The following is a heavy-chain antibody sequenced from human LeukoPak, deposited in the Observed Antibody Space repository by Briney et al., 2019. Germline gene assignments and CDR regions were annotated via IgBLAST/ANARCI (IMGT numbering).Heavy chain of an antibody. CDR1: GFTFSSYE. CDR3: AREIVSAVAGNFDH. V-gene: IGHV3-48*03. CDR2: TSSSGDTR. J-gene: IGHJ4*02. Sequence: PGGSLRLSCAASGFTFSSYEMNWVRQAPGKGLEWVSYTSSSGDTRTYADSVKGRFTISRDNAKNSLYLEMKSLRAEDTAVYYCAREIVSAVAGNFDHWGQGTRVTVSS. D-gene: IGHD6-19*01.